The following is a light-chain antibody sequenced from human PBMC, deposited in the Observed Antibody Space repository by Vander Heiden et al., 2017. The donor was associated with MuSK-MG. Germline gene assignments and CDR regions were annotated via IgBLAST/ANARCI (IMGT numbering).Light chain of an antibody. CDR1: SSDVGAYNY. Sequence: QSALSQPPSASGSPGQSVTISCTGSSSDVGAYNYVSWYQQYPGKAPKFIIYEVSKRPAGVPDRFSGSKSGNTASLTVSGLQAEEEADYYCSSYAGSNHLVFGGGTKLTVL. CDR3: SSYAGSNHLV. J-gene: IGLJ2*01. V-gene: IGLV2-8*01. CDR2: EVS.